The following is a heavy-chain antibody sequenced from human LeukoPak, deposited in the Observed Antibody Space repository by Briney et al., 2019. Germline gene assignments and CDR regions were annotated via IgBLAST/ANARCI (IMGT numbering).Heavy chain of an antibody. V-gene: IGHV3-21*04. CDR1: GFTFSNYA. D-gene: IGHD2/OR15-2a*01. Sequence: GGSLRLSCVASGFTFSNYAMNWVRQAPGKGLEWVSSINSRSNYIFYADSVKGRFTVSRDNAKNSLYLQMNSLRAEDTAVYFCARVASFRFYFDYWGQGALVTVSS. CDR3: ARVASFRFYFDY. J-gene: IGHJ4*02. CDR2: INSRSNYI.